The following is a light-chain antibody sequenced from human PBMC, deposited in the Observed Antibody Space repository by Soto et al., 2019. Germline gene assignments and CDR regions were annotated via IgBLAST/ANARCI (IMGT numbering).Light chain of an antibody. CDR2: SAS. V-gene: IGKV3-20*01. CDR3: QQYSASPRT. CDR1: QTVTGNY. Sequence: EVMLKPSAGAVSLSTEDRATLSCRASQTVTGNYLAWYHQKPGQAPRLLIHSASSRATGIPDRFSASGTGTDFTLTISRLEPEDFAVYYCQQYSASPRTFGQGTKVDI. J-gene: IGKJ1*01.